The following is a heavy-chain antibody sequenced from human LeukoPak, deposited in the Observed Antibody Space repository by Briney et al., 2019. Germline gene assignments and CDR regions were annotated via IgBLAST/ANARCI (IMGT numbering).Heavy chain of an antibody. CDR3: ARRIMITFGGVIAQDY. CDR1: GGSISSSSYY. J-gene: IGHJ4*02. CDR2: IYYSGST. Sequence: TSETLSLTXTVSGGSISSSSYYWGWIRQPPGKGLEWIGSIYYSGSTYYNPSLKSRVTISVDTSKNQFSLKLSSVTAADTAVYYCARRIMITFGGVIAQDYWGQGTLVTVSS. V-gene: IGHV4-39*01. D-gene: IGHD3-16*02.